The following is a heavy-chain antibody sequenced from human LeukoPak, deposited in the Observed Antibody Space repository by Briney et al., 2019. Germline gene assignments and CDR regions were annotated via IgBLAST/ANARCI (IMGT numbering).Heavy chain of an antibody. Sequence: SETLSLTCTLSGGSISSYYWSWIRQPAGKGLEWIGRIYTSGSTNYNPSLKSRVTMSVDTSKNQFSLKLSSMTAADTAVYYCARVPGVGWFGELSWFDPWGQGTLVTVSS. D-gene: IGHD3-10*01. CDR2: IYTSGST. V-gene: IGHV4-4*07. CDR1: GGSISSYY. J-gene: IGHJ5*02. CDR3: ARVPGVGWFGELSWFDP.